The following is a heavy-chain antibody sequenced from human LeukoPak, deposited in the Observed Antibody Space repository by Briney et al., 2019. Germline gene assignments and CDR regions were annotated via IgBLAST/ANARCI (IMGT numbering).Heavy chain of an antibody. D-gene: IGHD4-17*01. CDR2: ISSNSSYI. J-gene: IGHJ4*02. V-gene: IGHV3-21*01. CDR3: ARVAVTTTFGPFPIPPAFFDY. Sequence: PGGSLRLSCAASGFTFSSYSMNWVRQAPGKGLEWVSSISSNSSYIYYADSVKGRFTISRDNAKNSLYLQMNSLRAEDTAVYYCARVAVTTTFGPFPIPPAFFDYWGQGTLVTVSS. CDR1: GFTFSSYS.